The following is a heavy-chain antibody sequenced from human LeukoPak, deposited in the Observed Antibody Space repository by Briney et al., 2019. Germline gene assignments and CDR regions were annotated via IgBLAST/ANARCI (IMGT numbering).Heavy chain of an antibody. CDR3: ARGTSYSGSLDY. CDR1: GFTFSSYW. CDR2: IRYGGSNQ. Sequence: PGGSLRLSCAASGFTFSSYWMSWVRKAPGKGLDWVAFIRYGGSNQSYADSVKGRFTISRDNSKNTLYLQMNSLRAEDTAVYYCARGTSYSGSLDYWGQGTLLTVSS. V-gene: IGHV3-30*02. D-gene: IGHD1-26*01. J-gene: IGHJ4*02.